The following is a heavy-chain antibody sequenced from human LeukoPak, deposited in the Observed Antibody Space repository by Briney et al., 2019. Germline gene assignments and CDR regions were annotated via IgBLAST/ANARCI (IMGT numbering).Heavy chain of an antibody. D-gene: IGHD3-3*01. CDR3: ARQYHDVWSGNTSPPDY. V-gene: IGHV3-74*01. Sequence: PGGSLRLSCAVSGFVFSKYWMHWVRQTPGKGLVWVSRINPEETTINYADSVKGRFTVSRDNAKNTLYLQMNSLGAEDTAVYFCARQYHDVWSGNTSPPDYWGQGTLVTVSS. CDR1: GFVFSKYW. CDR2: INPEETTI. J-gene: IGHJ4*02.